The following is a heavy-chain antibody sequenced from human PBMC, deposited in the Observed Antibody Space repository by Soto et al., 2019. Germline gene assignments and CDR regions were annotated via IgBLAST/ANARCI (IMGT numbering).Heavy chain of an antibody. CDR3: ARRLLVPAAMFDY. D-gene: IGHD2-2*01. Sequence: GESLKISCKGSGYSFTSYWIGWVLQMPGKGLEWMGIIYPGDSDTRYSPSFQGQVTISADKSISTAYLQWGSLKASDTAMYYCARRLLVPAAMFDYWGQATLVTVSS. J-gene: IGHJ4*02. CDR1: GYSFTSYW. CDR2: IYPGDSDT. V-gene: IGHV5-51*01.